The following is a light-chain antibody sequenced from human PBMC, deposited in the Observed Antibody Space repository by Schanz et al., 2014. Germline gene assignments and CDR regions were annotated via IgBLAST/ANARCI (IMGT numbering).Light chain of an antibody. CDR3: QHYSLSPL. Sequence: VLTQSPATLSLSPGERATLSCRASQRVSSYLAWYQQKPGQAPRLLMFDASNRAPGIPARFSGSGSGTDFTLTISRLEPEDSAVYYCQHYSLSPLFGQGTKVDI. CDR2: DAS. J-gene: IGKJ1*01. CDR1: QRVSSY. V-gene: IGKV3-11*01.